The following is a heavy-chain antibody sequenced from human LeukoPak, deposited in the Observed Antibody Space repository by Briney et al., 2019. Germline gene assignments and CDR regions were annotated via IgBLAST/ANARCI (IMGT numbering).Heavy chain of an antibody. J-gene: IGHJ5*02. CDR3: ARVPHCSSTSCYTDLIDPNWFDP. D-gene: IGHD2-2*02. V-gene: IGHV1-18*01. CDR1: GYTFTSYG. CDR2: ISAYNSNT. Sequence: GASVKVSCKASGYTFTSYGISWVRQAPGQGLEWMGWISAYNSNTNYAQKLQGRVTMTTDTSTSTAYMELRSLRSDDTAVYYCARVPHCSSTSCYTDLIDPNWFDPWGQGTLVTVSS.